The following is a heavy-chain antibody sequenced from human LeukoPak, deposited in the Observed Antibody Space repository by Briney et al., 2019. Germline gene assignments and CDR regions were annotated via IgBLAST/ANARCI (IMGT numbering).Heavy chain of an antibody. CDR2: IKYDGSEK. CDR1: RLSFSGQW. CDR3: AYRNNLNY. J-gene: IGHJ4*02. Sequence: PGGALRLSCAASRLSFSGQWMNWVRQAPGQGLEWVAHIKYDGSEKYYADSVKGRFTISREDAKNSLSLQMDNVRAEDTAVYYCAYRNNLNYWGQGTLVTVSS. D-gene: IGHD1-20*01. V-gene: IGHV3-7*01.